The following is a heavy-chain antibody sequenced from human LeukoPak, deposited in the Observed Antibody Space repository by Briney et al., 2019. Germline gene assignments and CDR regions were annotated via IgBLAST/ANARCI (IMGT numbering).Heavy chain of an antibody. V-gene: IGHV1-69*05. CDR3: ARVIRPPYYYDSSDAFDI. CDR2: IIPIFGTA. Sequence: SVKVSCKGSGGTFSSYAISWVRQAPGQGLEWMGGIIPIFGTANYAQKFQGRVTITTDESTSTAYMELSSLRSEDTAVYYCARVIRPPYYYDSSDAFDIWGQGTMVTVSS. D-gene: IGHD3-22*01. CDR1: GGTFSSYA. J-gene: IGHJ3*02.